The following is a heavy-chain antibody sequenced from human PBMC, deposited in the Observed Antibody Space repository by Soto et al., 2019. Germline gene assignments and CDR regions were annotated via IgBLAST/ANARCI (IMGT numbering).Heavy chain of an antibody. CDR2: IVPVFGTP. Sequence: QVQLVQSGAEVKEPGSSVKVSCKASGGVFSNYALTWVRQAPGQGLEWVGGIVPVFGTPNYAPKFQGRVTVTADESTRTGYRELSSLTSEDTAIYYCARGSNYLSTGYYFDNWGQGTLVTVSS. CDR1: GGVFSNYA. D-gene: IGHD3-22*01. J-gene: IGHJ5*02. V-gene: IGHV1-69*01. CDR3: ARGSNYLSTGYYFDN.